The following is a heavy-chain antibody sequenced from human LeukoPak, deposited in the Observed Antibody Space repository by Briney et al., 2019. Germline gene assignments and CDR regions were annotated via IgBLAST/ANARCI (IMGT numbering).Heavy chain of an antibody. V-gene: IGHV4-59*11. CDR1: GGSISGHY. CDR3: ARDGNSSSWYGYYYYYMDV. Sequence: PSETLSLTCTVSGGSISGHYWTWIRQPPGKGLEWIGYIYDIGSTTYNPSLKSRVTISVDTSRNQFSLKLSSVTAADTAVYYCARDGNSSSWYGYYYYYMDVWGKGTTVTVSS. J-gene: IGHJ6*03. D-gene: IGHD6-13*01. CDR2: IYDIGST.